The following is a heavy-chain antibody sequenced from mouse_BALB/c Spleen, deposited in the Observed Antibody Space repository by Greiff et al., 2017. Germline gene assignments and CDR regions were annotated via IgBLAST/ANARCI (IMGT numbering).Heavy chain of an antibody. D-gene: IGHD1-1*02. CDR2: INPSTGYT. CDR1: GYTFTSYW. CDR3: ARSRHGSPDY. J-gene: IGHJ2*01. Sequence: QVQLQQSGAELAKPGASVTMSCKASGYTFTSYWMHWVKQRPGQGLEWIGYINPSTGYTEYNQKFKDKATLTADKSSSTAYMQLSSLTSEDSAVYYCARSRHGSPDYWGQGTTLTVSS. V-gene: IGHV1-7*01.